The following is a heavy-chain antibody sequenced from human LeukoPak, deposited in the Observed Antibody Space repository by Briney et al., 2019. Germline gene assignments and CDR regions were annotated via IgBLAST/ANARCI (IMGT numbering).Heavy chain of an antibody. CDR2: IYYSGST. CDR1: GGSISSSSYY. V-gene: IGHV4-39*02. J-gene: IGHJ4*02. CDR3: ARDQGDYYDSSGYYYFGY. D-gene: IGHD3-22*01. Sequence: PSETLSLTCTVSGGSISSSSYYWGWIRQPPGKGLEWIGSIYYSGSTYYNPSLKSRVTISVDTSKNQFSLKLSSVTAADTAVYYCARDQGDYYDSSGYYYFGYWGQGTLVTVSS.